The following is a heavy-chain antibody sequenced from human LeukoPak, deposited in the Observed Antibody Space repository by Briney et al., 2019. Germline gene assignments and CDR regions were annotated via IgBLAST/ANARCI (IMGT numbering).Heavy chain of an antibody. CDR1: GFPFSAYL. J-gene: IGHJ3*01. V-gene: IGHV3-74*01. Sequence: PGGSLRLSCVASGFPFSAYLMHWVRQAPGKGLVWVSRSTNDGSSTSYADSVRGRFTISRDSAKNTLYLQMNSLRAEDTAVYYCARGGVPYSFDLWGPGTMVSVSS. D-gene: IGHD2-2*01. CDR2: STNDGSST. CDR3: ARGGVPYSFDL.